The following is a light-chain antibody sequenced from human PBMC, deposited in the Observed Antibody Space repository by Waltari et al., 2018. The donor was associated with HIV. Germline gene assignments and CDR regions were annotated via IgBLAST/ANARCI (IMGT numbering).Light chain of an antibody. CDR2: EVS. V-gene: IGLV2-14*01. Sequence: QSALTQSASVSGSPGQSITISCTGTSSDVGGHNFVSWYQHHPGKAPKLMIYEVSNRPSGVSHRCSGSKSGNTASLTISGLQPEDEADYYCTSYTTTSCYVFGTGTKVTVL. CDR3: TSYTTTSCYV. J-gene: IGLJ1*01. CDR1: SSDVGGHNF.